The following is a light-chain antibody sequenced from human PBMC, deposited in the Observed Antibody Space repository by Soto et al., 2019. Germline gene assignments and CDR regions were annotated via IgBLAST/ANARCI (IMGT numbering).Light chain of an antibody. Sequence: EIVLTQSPGTLSLSPGERATLSCRASQSINNRYLAWYQQKPGQAPRLLIYAASSRATGITDRFSGSGSETDFTLTISRLEPEDFAVYYCQQFGSSPGFTFGPGTKVDIK. CDR3: QQFGSSPGFT. J-gene: IGKJ3*01. V-gene: IGKV3-20*01. CDR1: QSINNRY. CDR2: AAS.